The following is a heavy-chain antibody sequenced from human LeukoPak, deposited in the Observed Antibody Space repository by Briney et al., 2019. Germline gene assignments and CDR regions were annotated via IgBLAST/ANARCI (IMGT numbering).Heavy chain of an antibody. J-gene: IGHJ4*02. D-gene: IGHD1-26*01. CDR2: IYHSGST. Sequence: SETLSLTCTVSGYSISSGYYWGWIRQPPGKGLEWIGSIYHSGSTYYNPSLKSRDTISVDTSKNQFSLKLSSVTAADTAVYYCATFSGRSGSYYYQDWGQGTLVTVSS. CDR3: ATFSGRSGSYYYQD. CDR1: GYSISSGYY. V-gene: IGHV4-38-2*02.